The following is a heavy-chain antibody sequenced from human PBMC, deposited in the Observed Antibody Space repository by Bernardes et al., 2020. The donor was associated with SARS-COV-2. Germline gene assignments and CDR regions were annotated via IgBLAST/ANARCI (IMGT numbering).Heavy chain of an antibody. CDR2: ISSSSAIT. CDR3: ARDWATPVSLVAP. CDR1: GFIFSNYA. V-gene: IGHV3-21*01. D-gene: IGHD2-15*01. J-gene: IGHJ5*02. Sequence: GVLRLSSAASGFIFSNYAMNWVRQVPGKGLEWVAFISSSSAITFYAESVKGRFTVSRDNVKNSLYLQLDSLRVEDTAIYYCARDWATPVSLVAPWGQGTLVTVSS.